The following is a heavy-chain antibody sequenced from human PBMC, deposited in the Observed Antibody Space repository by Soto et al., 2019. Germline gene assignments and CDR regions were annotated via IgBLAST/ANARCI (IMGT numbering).Heavy chain of an antibody. CDR1: RFTFSSYA. V-gene: IGHV3-64*04. Sequence: GGSLRRSCSASRFTFSSYAMHWVRQDPGKRLEYVSGVRGNGDPPFYADSVKGRFTISRDNSKNTLYLQMNSLRAEDTAVYYCAKDKLGTTWFDPWGQGTLVTVSS. CDR2: VRGNGDPP. J-gene: IGHJ5*02. CDR3: AKDKLGTTWFDP. D-gene: IGHD1-7*01.